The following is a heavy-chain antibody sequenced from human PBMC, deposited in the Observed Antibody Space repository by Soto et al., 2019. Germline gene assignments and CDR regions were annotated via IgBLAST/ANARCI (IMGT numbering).Heavy chain of an antibody. D-gene: IGHD7-27*01. CDR2: VNPDGTTT. J-gene: IGHJ4*02. V-gene: IGHV3-74*01. CDR3: ARDLAGVDDS. CDR1: GFTFSSYW. Sequence: EVQLVESGGGLVQPGGSLRLSCAASGFTFSSYWMHWVRQAPGKGLVWVSRVNPDGTTTSYAASVKGRFTISRDNAKNTLYLQMNSLRVDDTAVYFCARDLAGVDDSWGQGTLVTVSS.